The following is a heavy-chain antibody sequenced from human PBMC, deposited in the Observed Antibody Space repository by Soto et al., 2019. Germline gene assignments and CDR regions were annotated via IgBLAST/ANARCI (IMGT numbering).Heavy chain of an antibody. D-gene: IGHD6-19*01. Sequence: GGSLRLSCAASGFIFNNYAMSWVRQAPGKGLEWVSGISNTGGSTYYADSVKGRFTISRDNSRNTLYLQMNSLGAEDTAIYYCARDPYASGWFYFDSWGQGTLVSVSS. J-gene: IGHJ4*02. V-gene: IGHV3-23*01. CDR3: ARDPYASGWFYFDS. CDR2: ISNTGGST. CDR1: GFIFNNYA.